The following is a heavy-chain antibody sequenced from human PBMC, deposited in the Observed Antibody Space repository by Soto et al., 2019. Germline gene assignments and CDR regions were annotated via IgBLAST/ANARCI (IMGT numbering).Heavy chain of an antibody. D-gene: IGHD3-10*01. V-gene: IGHV1-2*02. CDR2: INPNSGDT. Sequence: ASVKFSCKASGYIFTGYHIHWVRQAPGRGLEWMGWINPNSGDTEYAQNFQGRVTMTRDTSFNLVYMEMSGLMSDDTAVYYCARDARGPRGLDEMDIWGQGTTVTVSS. CDR3: ARDARGPRGLDEMDI. CDR1: GYIFTGYH. J-gene: IGHJ6*02.